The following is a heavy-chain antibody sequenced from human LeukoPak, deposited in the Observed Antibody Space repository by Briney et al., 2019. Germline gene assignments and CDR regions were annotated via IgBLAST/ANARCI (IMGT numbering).Heavy chain of an antibody. J-gene: IGHJ4*02. CDR3: ARNTRGGYTGMVKALDY. D-gene: IGHD5-18*01. CDR1: GRSISSYY. CDR2: MYISGST. Sequence: SETLSLTCTVSGRSISSYYWSWIRQPAGKGLEWIRRMYISGSTNYNPSLKSRVTMSVDTSKNQFSLKLSSVTAADTAVYYCARNTRGGYTGMVKALDYWGQGTLVPVSS. V-gene: IGHV4-4*07.